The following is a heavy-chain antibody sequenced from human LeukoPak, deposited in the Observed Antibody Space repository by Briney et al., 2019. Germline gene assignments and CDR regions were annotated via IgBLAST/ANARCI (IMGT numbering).Heavy chain of an antibody. CDR1: GGSISSYY. CDR2: IYYSGST. D-gene: IGHD5-18*01. J-gene: IGHJ4*02. Sequence: PSETLSLTCTVSGGSISSYYWSWIRQPPGKGLEWIGYIYYSGSTNYNPSLKSRVTISVDTSKNQFSLKLSSVTAADTAVYYCATGIIHQYFDYWGQGTLVTVSS. V-gene: IGHV4-59*12. CDR3: ATGIIHQYFDY.